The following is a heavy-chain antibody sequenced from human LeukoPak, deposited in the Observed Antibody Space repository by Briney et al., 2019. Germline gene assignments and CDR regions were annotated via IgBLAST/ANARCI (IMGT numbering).Heavy chain of an antibody. CDR3: AQWGDFDVLTGYYVPDF. D-gene: IGHD3-9*01. V-gene: IGHV3-23*01. CDR1: GFTFSNYA. Sequence: GGSLRLSCAASGFTFSNYAMSWVRQAPGKGLEWVSAITGSDGNTYYADPVKGRFTISRDNSKNTLYLQMNSLRAEDTAVYYCAQWGDFDVLTGYYVPDFWGQGTRVTVSS. J-gene: IGHJ4*02. CDR2: ITGSDGNT.